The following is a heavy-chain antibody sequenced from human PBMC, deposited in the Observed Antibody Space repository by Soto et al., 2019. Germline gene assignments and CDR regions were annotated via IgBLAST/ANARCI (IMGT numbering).Heavy chain of an antibody. Sequence: PGGSLRLSCAASGFTFSSYGMHWVRQAPGKGLEWVAVIWYDGSNKYYADSVKGRFTISRDNSMNTLYLQMNSLRAEDTAVYYCARDTSGDSCCDYWVQGTLVTVSS. D-gene: IGHD2-15*01. CDR3: ARDTSGDSCCDY. CDR1: GFTFSSYG. V-gene: IGHV3-33*01. CDR2: IWYDGSNK. J-gene: IGHJ4*02.